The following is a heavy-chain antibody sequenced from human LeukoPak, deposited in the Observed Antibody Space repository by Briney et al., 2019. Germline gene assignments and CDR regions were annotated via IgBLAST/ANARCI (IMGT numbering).Heavy chain of an antibody. J-gene: IGHJ4*02. D-gene: IGHD6-6*01. Sequence: GGSLRLSCAASGFTFSSYAMSWVRQAPGKGLEWVSAISGSGGSTYYADSVKGRFTISRDNSKNTLYLQMNSLRAEDTAVYYCAKDPGYSSSSGSDYWGQGTLVTVSS. CDR3: AKDPGYSSSSGSDY. CDR2: ISGSGGST. CDR1: GFTFSSYA. V-gene: IGHV3-23*01.